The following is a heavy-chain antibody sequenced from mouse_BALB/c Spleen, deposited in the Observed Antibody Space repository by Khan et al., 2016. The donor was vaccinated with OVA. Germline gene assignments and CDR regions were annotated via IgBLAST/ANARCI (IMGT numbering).Heavy chain of an antibody. D-gene: IGHD1-2*01. CDR1: GYTFTDYN. V-gene: IGHV1S29*02. J-gene: IGHJ3*01. Sequence: VQLKESGPEVVKPGASVKISCKASGYTFTDYNMDWVKQSHGKSLEWIGYIYPNNGDSGYNQMFKTKATLTVDISSSTAYMELRSLTSEDSAVYYCARSGYGSFAYWGQGTLVTVSS. CDR3: ARSGYGSFAY. CDR2: IYPNNGDS.